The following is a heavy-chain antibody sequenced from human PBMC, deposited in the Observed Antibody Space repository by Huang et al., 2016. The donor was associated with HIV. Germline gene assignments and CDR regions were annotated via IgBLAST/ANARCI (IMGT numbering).Heavy chain of an antibody. CDR3: VRQERGAFREELLTS. CDR1: GGSISSRSSY. D-gene: IGHD1-7*01. CDR2: IYYSGTT. J-gene: IGHJ1*01. V-gene: IGHV4-39*01. Sequence: QLQLQESGPGMVKPSETLSLTCTVSGGSISSRSSYWGWIRQTPEKGLEWIGSIYYSGTTYYNPSLKSRVTISVDTSKDQFYLKLTSVAAADKAVYYCVRQERGAFREELLTSWGQGTLVTVSS.